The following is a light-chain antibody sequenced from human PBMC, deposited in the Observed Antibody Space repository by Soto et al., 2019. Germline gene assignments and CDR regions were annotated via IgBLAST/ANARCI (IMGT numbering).Light chain of an antibody. CDR2: GAS. CDR1: QSVGSY. CDR3: KTRNNWPPDAT. Sequence: EIVLTQSPGTLSLSPGERATLSCRASQSVGSYLAWYQQKPGQAPRLLIYGASNRATGIPARFSGSGSGTDFTLTISSLEPEDLAVYFCKTRNNWPPDATFGQGTRLEIK. V-gene: IGKV3-11*01. J-gene: IGKJ2*01.